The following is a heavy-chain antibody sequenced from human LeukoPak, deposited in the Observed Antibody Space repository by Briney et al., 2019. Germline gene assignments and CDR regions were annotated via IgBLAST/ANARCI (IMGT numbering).Heavy chain of an antibody. V-gene: IGHV3-30*02. Sequence: PGGSLRLSCAASGFTFSSYGMHWVRQAPGKGLEWVAFIRYDGSNKYYADSVKGRFTISRDNSKNTLYLQMNSLRAEDTAVYYCANWKGDYGDYPGGYWGQGTLVTVSS. CDR2: IRYDGSNK. J-gene: IGHJ4*02. D-gene: IGHD4-17*01. CDR1: GFTFSSYG. CDR3: ANWKGDYGDYPGGY.